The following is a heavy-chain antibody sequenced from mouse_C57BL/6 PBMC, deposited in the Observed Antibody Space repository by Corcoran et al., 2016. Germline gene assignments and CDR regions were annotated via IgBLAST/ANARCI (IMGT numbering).Heavy chain of an antibody. J-gene: IGHJ4*01. D-gene: IGHD1-1*01. CDR1: GYAFSSYW. CDR3: ASTVVAKAMDY. CDR2: IYPGDGDT. V-gene: IGHV1-80*01. Sequence: QVQLQQSGAELVKPGASVKISCKASGYAFSSYWMNWVKQRPGKGLEWIGQIYPGDGDTNYNGKFKGKATLTADKSSSTAYMQLSSLTSEDSAVYFCASTVVAKAMDYWGQGTSVTVSS.